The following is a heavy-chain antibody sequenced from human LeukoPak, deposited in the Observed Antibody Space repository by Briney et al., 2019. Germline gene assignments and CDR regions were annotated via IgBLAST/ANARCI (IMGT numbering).Heavy chain of an antibody. CDR1: GFTFSSYA. Sequence: GGSLRLSCAASGFTFSSYAMHWVRQAPGKGLEWVAVISYDGSDKYYADSVKGRFTISRDNSKNTLYLQMNSLRAEDTAVYYCARGRDYGGNSGPWGYWGQGTLVTVSS. CDR2: ISYDGSDK. D-gene: IGHD4-23*01. J-gene: IGHJ4*02. CDR3: ARGRDYGGNSGPWGY. V-gene: IGHV3-30-3*01.